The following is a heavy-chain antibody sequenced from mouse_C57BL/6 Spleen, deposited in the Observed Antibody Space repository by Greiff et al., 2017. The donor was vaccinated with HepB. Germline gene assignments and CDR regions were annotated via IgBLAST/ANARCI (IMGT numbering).Heavy chain of an antibody. CDR1: GYTFTDYN. CDR2: INPNNGGT. Sequence: EVQLQQSGPELVKPGASVKIPCKASGYTFTDYNMDWVKQSHGKSLEWIGDINPNNGGTIYNQKFKGKATLTVDKSSSTAYMELRSLTSEDTAVYYCAREGYYYGSSPAWFAYWGQGTLVTVSA. V-gene: IGHV1-18*01. D-gene: IGHD1-1*01. J-gene: IGHJ3*01. CDR3: AREGYYYGSSPAWFAY.